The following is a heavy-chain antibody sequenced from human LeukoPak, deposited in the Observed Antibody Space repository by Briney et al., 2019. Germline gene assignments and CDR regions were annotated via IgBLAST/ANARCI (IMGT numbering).Heavy chain of an antibody. V-gene: IGHV1-69*04. CDR2: IIPILGIA. Sequence: SVKVSCKASGGTFSSYAISWVRQAPGQGLEWMGRIIPILGIANYAQKFQGRVTITADKSTSTAYMELSSLRSEDTAVYYCAKVRYVGYYFDSWGQGALVTVSS. CDR3: AKVRYVGYYFDS. J-gene: IGHJ4*02. D-gene: IGHD3-9*01. CDR1: GGTFSSYA.